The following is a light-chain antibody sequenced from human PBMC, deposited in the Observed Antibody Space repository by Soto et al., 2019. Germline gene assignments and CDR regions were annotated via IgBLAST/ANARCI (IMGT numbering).Light chain of an antibody. CDR3: QQYNNWPPWS. CDR1: QSISSN. V-gene: IGKV3-15*01. Sequence: EIVMKQSPATLSVSRGERTNLSCRASQSISSNLAWYQQKPGQAPRLLIYGGSTRATGIPARFSGSGSGTEFTLTISSLQSEDFAVYYCQQYNNWPPWSYGQGTKLEIK. J-gene: IGKJ2*01. CDR2: GGS.